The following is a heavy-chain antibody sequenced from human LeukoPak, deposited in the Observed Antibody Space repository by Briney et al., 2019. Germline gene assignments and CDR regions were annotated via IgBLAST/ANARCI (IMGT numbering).Heavy chain of an antibody. CDR1: GGFISSYY. CDR3: ARAGGNTYYFDY. V-gene: IGHV4-59*01. Sequence: SETLSLTCTVSGGFISSYYWSWIRQPPGKGLEWIGYIYYSGSTNYNPSLKSRVTISVDTSKNQFSLKLSSVTAADTAVYYCARAGGNTYYFDYWGQGTLVTVSS. J-gene: IGHJ4*02. D-gene: IGHD4-23*01. CDR2: IYYSGST.